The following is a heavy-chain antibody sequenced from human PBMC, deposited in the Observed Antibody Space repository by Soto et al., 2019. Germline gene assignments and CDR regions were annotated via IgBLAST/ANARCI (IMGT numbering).Heavy chain of an antibody. CDR2: IIPIFGTA. D-gene: IGHD1-26*01. CDR3: ASDPGGTLAYSGSYYGVWFDP. V-gene: IGHV1-69*01. CDR1: GGTFSSYA. Sequence: QVQLVQSGAEVKKPGSSVKVSCTASGGTFSSYAISWVRQAPGQGLEWMGGIIPIFGTANYAQKFQGRVTITADESTSAANMELGSLRSEDPAVYYCASDPGGTLAYSGSYYGVWFDPWGQGTLVTVSS. J-gene: IGHJ5*02.